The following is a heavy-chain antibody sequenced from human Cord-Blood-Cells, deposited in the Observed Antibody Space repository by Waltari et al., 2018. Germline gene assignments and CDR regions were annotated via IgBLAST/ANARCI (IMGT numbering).Heavy chain of an antibody. CDR1: GYTFTRYY. CDR2: INPSGGST. V-gene: IGHV1-46*01. J-gene: IGHJ4*02. D-gene: IGHD2-2*01. Sequence: QVQLVQSGAEVKKPGASVKVSCKASGYTFTRYYMHWVRQAPGQGLEWMGIINPSGGSTSYAQKFQGRVTMTRDTSTSTVYMELSSLRSEDTAVYYCAREAGAAAALDYWGQGTLVTVSS. CDR3: AREAGAAAALDY.